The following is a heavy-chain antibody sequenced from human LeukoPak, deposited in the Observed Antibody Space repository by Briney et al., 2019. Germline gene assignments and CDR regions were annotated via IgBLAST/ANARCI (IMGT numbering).Heavy chain of an antibody. Sequence: GGSLRLSCTAAGFALSGYWMPWVRQAPGKWLACLSRTTTDESRTSYTDSVKGRFTISRDNARNTLYLQINSLRVEDTAVYYCARGGGYGDFPDYWGQGALVTDSS. CDR1: GFALSGYW. V-gene: IGHV3-74*01. CDR2: TTTDESRT. CDR3: ARGGGYGDFPDY. J-gene: IGHJ4*02. D-gene: IGHD4-17*01.